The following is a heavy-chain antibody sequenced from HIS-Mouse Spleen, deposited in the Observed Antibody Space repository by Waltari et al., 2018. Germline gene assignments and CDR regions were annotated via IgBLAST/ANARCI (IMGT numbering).Heavy chain of an antibody. D-gene: IGHD3-22*01. CDR1: GFTFSSYA. CDR2: RSYDGSNK. Sequence: QVQLVESGGGVVQPGRSLRLSCAASGFTFSSYAMHWVRQAPGKGLEWVAVRSYDGSNKYYADSGKGRFTISRDNSKNTLYLQMNSLRAEDTAVYYCASSEVVVIRMGAFDIWGQGTMVTVSS. J-gene: IGHJ3*02. V-gene: IGHV3-30-3*01. CDR3: ASSEVVVIRMGAFDI.